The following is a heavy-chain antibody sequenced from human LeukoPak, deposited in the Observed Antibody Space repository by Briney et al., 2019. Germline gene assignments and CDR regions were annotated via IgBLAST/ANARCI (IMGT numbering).Heavy chain of an antibody. Sequence: ASVEVSCKASEYTFTGYYMHWVRQAPGQGLEWMGWINPNSGGTNYAQKFQGRVTMTRDTSISTAYMELSRLRSDDTAVYYCARVGWFGDVPDFDYWGQGTLVTVSS. CDR2: INPNSGGT. J-gene: IGHJ4*02. CDR1: EYTFTGYY. V-gene: IGHV1-2*02. D-gene: IGHD3-10*01. CDR3: ARVGWFGDVPDFDY.